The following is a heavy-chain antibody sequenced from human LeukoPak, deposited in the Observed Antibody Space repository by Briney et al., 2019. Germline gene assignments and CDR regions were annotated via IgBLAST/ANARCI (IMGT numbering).Heavy chain of an antibody. CDR3: AKGFSGSYSSYFDY. V-gene: IGHV3-9*01. D-gene: IGHD1-26*01. Sequence: GGSLRLPCAASGFTFDDYAMHWVRQAPGKGLEWVSGISWNSGSIGYADSVKGRFTISRDNAKNSLYLQMNSLRAEDTALYYCAKGFSGSYSSYFDYWGQGTLVTVSS. J-gene: IGHJ4*02. CDR1: GFTFDDYA. CDR2: ISWNSGSI.